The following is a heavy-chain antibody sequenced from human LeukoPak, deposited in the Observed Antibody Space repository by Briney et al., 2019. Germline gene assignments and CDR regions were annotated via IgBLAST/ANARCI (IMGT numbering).Heavy chain of an antibody. D-gene: IGHD6-13*01. V-gene: IGHV3-30*18. J-gene: IGHJ4*02. CDR3: AKRVDYGSSRYYFDY. CDR2: ISYDGNTK. CDR1: GFTFSAYG. Sequence: GRSLRLSCAASGFTFSAYGMHWVRQAPGKGLEWVAVISYDGNTKYYADSVKGRFTISRDNSKDTLYQQMNSLRAEDTAVYYCAKRVDYGSSRYYFDYWGQGTLVTVSS.